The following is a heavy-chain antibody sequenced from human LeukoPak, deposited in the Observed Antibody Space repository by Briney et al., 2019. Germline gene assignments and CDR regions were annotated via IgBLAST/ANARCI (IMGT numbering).Heavy chain of an antibody. CDR3: ARAVGPYDF. D-gene: IGHD3-10*01. CDR2: IWSDGSHK. V-gene: IGHV3-33*01. J-gene: IGHJ4*02. Sequence: PGGSLRLSCAASGFTFSIYGIHWVRQAPATGLEWVAVIWSDGSHKYYADSVKARFTTSRDNSKDSLYLQMNSLRAEDTAVYYCARAVGPYDFWGQGTLVTVSS. CDR1: GFTFSIYG.